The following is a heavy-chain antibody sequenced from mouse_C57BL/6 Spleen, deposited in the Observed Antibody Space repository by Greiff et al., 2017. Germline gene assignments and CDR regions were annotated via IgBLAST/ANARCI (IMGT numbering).Heavy chain of an antibody. Sequence: VQLKESGPGLVKPSQSLSLTCSVTGYSITSGYYWNWIRQFPGNKLEWMGYISYDGSNNYNPSLKNRISITRDTSKNQFFLKLNSVTTEDTATYYCAYYDGFAYWGQGTLVTVSA. CDR1: GYSITSGYY. D-gene: IGHD1-1*01. CDR3: AYYDGFAY. J-gene: IGHJ3*01. CDR2: ISYDGSN. V-gene: IGHV3-6*01.